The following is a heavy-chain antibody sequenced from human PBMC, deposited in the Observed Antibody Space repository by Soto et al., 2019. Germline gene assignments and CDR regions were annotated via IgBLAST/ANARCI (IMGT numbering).Heavy chain of an antibody. Sequence: GASVKVSCKASGYTFTGYYMHWVRQAPGQGLEWMGWINPNSGGTNYAQKFQGWVTMTRDTSISTAYMEPSRLRSDDTAVYYCARDGLRYYYYGMDVWGQGTTVTVSS. CDR3: ARDGLRYYYYGMDV. J-gene: IGHJ6*02. CDR1: GYTFTGYY. V-gene: IGHV1-2*04. CDR2: INPNSGGT.